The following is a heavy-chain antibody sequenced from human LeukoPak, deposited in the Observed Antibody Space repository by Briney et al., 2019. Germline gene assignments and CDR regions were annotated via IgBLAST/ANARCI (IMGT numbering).Heavy chain of an antibody. CDR2: ISGDGGST. CDR1: GFTFDDYA. V-gene: IGHV3-43*02. Sequence: PGGSLRLSCAASGFTFDDYAMHWVRQAPGKGLEWVSLISGDGGSTYYADSVKGRFTISRDNSKNSLYLQTNSLRTEDTALYYCAKVPGAHDYFDYWGQGTLVTVSS. CDR3: AKVPGAHDYFDY. J-gene: IGHJ4*02. D-gene: IGHD1-26*01.